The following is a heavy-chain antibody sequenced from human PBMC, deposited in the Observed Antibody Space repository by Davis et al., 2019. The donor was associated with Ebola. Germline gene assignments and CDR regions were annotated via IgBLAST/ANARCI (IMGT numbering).Heavy chain of an antibody. D-gene: IGHD3-3*01. CDR2: ISGSGGST. CDR1: GFTFSSYA. CDR3: ARVSGDDFWSGYYSY. J-gene: IGHJ4*02. V-gene: IGHV3-23*01. Sequence: GGSLRLSCAASGFTFSSYAMSWVRQAPGKGLEWVSAISGSGGSTYYADSVKGRFTISRDNAKNSLYLQMNSLRAEDTAVYYCARVSGDDFWSGYYSYWGQGTLVTVSS.